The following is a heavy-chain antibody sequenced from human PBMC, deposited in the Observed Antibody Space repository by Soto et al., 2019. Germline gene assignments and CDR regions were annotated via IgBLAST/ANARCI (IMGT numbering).Heavy chain of an antibody. J-gene: IGHJ3*02. CDR2: IWYDGSNK. V-gene: IGHV3-33*01. D-gene: IGHD3-22*01. CDR1: GFTFSSYG. CDR3: ARDSGYSAFDI. Sequence: HPGGSLRLSCAASGFTFSSYGMHWVRQAPGKGLEWVAVIWYDGSNKYYADSVKGRFTISRDNSKNTLYLQMNSLRAEDTAVYYCARDSGYSAFDIWGQGTMVTVSS.